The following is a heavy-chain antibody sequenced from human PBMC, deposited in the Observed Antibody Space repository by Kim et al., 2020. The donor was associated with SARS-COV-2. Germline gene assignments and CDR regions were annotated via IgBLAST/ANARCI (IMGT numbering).Heavy chain of an antibody. D-gene: IGHD4-17*01. J-gene: IGHJ3*02. Sequence: GGSLRLSCAASGFTFSSYAMHWVRQAPGKGLEWVAVIWYDGSNKYYADSVKGRFTISRDNSKNTLYLQMNSLRAEDTAVYYCAKGADYGDYKSGAFDIWGQGTMVTVSS. CDR2: IWYDGSNK. CDR3: AKGADYGDYKSGAFDI. V-gene: IGHV3-33*06. CDR1: GFTFSSYA.